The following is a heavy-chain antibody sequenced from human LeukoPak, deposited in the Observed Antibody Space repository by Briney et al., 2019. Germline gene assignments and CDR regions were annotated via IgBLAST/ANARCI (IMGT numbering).Heavy chain of an antibody. CDR1: GGTFNSYS. CDR3: GLSMVRGVMYYYFMDV. D-gene: IGHD3-10*01. CDR2: IIPIFNTP. J-gene: IGHJ6*03. V-gene: IGHV1-69*13. Sequence: SVKVSCKASGGTFNSYSFSWVRQAPGQGLEWMGGIIPIFNTPNYARKFQGRVTITADEFTNTTYMKLSSLRSEDTAVYYCGLSMVRGVMYYYFMDVWGKGTTVTVSS.